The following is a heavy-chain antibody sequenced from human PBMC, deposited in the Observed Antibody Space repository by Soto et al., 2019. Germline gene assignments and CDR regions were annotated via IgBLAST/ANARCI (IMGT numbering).Heavy chain of an antibody. CDR1: GYTFTTYD. D-gene: IGHD1-1*01. V-gene: IGHV1-8*01. J-gene: IGHJ5*02. CDR3: ARGTHNYRVDP. CDR2: MNPNAGNT. Sequence: QVQLVQSGAEVKRPGASVKVSCKASGYTFTTYDINWVRQATGQGLEWMGWMNPNAGNTAYAEKFQGRVDILRTTSITTAYIDMSGLTYEDPAVSDCARGTHNYRVDPWGQGTLVTVSS.